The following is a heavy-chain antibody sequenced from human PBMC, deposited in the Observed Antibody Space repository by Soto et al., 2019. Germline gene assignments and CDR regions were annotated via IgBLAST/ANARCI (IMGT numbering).Heavy chain of an antibody. V-gene: IGHV1-8*01. CDR1: GDTFPSXD. CDR3: AREHYGNSAWFDP. Sequence: ASVKVSCKASGDTFPSXDINWVRQATGQGLEWMGRMNPNSGNTGYAQKFQGRVTMTRNTSISTAYMELSSLRSEDTAVYYCAREHYGNSAWFDPWGQGTLVTVSS. J-gene: IGHJ5*02. CDR2: MNPNSGNT. D-gene: IGHD3-10*01.